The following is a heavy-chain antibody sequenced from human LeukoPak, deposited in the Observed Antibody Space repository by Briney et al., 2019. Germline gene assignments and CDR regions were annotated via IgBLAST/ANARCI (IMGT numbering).Heavy chain of an antibody. CDR2: IYYSGST. CDR3: ALTSLPCSSTSCYDYYYYYGMDV. Sequence: SETLSLTCTVSGGSISSDYWSWIRQPPGKGLEWIGYIYYSGSTNYNPSLKSRVTISVDTSKNQFSLKLSSVTAADTAVYYCALTSLPCSSTSCYDYYYYYGMDVWGQGTTVTVSS. J-gene: IGHJ6*02. V-gene: IGHV4-59*08. D-gene: IGHD2-2*01. CDR1: GGSISSDY.